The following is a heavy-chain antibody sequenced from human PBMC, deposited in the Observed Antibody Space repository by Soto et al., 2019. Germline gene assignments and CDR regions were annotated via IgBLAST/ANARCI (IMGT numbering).Heavy chain of an antibody. J-gene: IGHJ2*01. CDR1: GFSFSSYG. CDR3: AKPFQRTGYYYDFWYFDF. Sequence: QVQLVESGGGVVQPERSLRLSCAASGFSFSSYGMHWVRQAPDGGLEWVAVISHDGSTIYYADSVRGRFTISRDNSKNTVYLQMTSLRLGDTAVYYCAKPFQRTGYYYDFWYFDFWGRGTLVTVSS. V-gene: IGHV3-30*18. D-gene: IGHD3-22*01. CDR2: ISHDGSTI.